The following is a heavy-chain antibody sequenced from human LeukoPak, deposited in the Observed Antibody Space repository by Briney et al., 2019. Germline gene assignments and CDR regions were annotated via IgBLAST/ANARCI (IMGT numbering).Heavy chain of an antibody. V-gene: IGHV1-24*01. Sequence: VASVKVSCKVSGYTLTELSMHWVRQAPGKGLEWMGGFDPEDGETIYAQKFQGRVTMTEDTSTDTAYMELSNLRSEDTAVYYCATGPIYSGYDFDYWGQGTLVTVSS. D-gene: IGHD5-12*01. J-gene: IGHJ4*02. CDR3: ATGPIYSGYDFDY. CDR1: GYTLTELS. CDR2: FDPEDGET.